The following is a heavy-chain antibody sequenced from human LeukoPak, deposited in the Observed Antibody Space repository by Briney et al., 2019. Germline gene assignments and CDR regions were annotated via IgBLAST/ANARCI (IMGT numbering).Heavy chain of an antibody. D-gene: IGHD3-22*01. CDR1: GGSTRLYY. V-gene: IGHV4-59*08. CDR3: ARSSDSNGYYYYFDY. Sequence: PSETLSLTCAVSGGSTRLYYWSWIRQSPGKGLEWVAYVSNSAGTSYNPSLKSRVTISLDTSKNQVSLELRSVTAEDTSLYYCARSSDSNGYYYYFDYWGQGTLVTVSS. J-gene: IGHJ4*02. CDR2: VSNSAGT.